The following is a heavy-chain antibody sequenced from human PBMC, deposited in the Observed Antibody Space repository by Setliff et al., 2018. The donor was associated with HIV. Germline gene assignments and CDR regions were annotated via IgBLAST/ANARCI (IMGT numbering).Heavy chain of an antibody. Sequence: SETLSLTCTVSGGSTSIYYWSWVRQPPGKGLEWIGYIYTTGRTNYNPSLKSRVTMSVDTSKNQFSLKLMSLTAADTAVYYCSPDPFGVRDGYNYDWYFDLWGRGTLVTVSS. CDR2: IYTTGRT. D-gene: IGHD5-12*01. J-gene: IGHJ2*01. CDR3: SPDPFGVRDGYNYDWYFDL. CDR1: GGSTSIYY. V-gene: IGHV4-4*09.